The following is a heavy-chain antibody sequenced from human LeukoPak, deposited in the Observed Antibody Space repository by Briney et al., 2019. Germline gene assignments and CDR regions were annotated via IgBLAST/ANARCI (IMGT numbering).Heavy chain of an antibody. CDR1: RFTFSHYG. V-gene: IGHV3-30*02. Sequence: GGSLRLSCAVSRFTFSHYGMHWVRQAPGKGLEWLAFIQFGGSNKYYADSVQGRFAISRDNSKNTLYLQMNSLRTDDTAVYFCAKGSIPAAITYYMDVWGKGTTVTVSS. CDR2: IQFGGSNK. CDR3: AKGSIPAAITYYMDV. D-gene: IGHD2-2*01. J-gene: IGHJ6*03.